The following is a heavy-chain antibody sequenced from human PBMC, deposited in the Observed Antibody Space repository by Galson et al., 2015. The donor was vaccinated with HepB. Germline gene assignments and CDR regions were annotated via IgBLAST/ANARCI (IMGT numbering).Heavy chain of an antibody. D-gene: IGHD4-23*01. CDR1: GYTFTGYY. J-gene: IGHJ5*02. Sequence: SVKVSCKASGYTFTGYYIYWVRQAPGQGLEWMGWINPSSGGTNYAQRFQGRVTMTRDTSISTGYMELSGLRPDDTAVYYCARVGGGNYNWFDPWGQGTLVTVSS. V-gene: IGHV1-2*02. CDR2: INPSSGGT. CDR3: ARVGGGNYNWFDP.